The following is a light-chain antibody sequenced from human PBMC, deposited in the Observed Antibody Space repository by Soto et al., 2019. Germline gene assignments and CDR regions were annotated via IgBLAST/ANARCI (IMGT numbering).Light chain of an antibody. CDR1: QSVSSSY. J-gene: IGKJ3*01. CDR3: QQFDSSGGT. CDR2: DAS. V-gene: IGKV3-20*01. Sequence: EIVLTESPGTLSLSPGERATLSCRACQSVSSSYLAWYQQKPGQAPRLLIYDASSRATGIPDRFSGSGSGTDFTLTISRLEPEDFAVYYCQQFDSSGGTFGPGTMVDIK.